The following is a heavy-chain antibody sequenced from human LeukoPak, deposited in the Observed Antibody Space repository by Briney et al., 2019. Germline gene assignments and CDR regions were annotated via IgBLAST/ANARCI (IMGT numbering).Heavy chain of an antibody. Sequence: GGSLRLSCAASGFNFNTYWMSWVRQAPGKGLEWVANIKQDGSEKFYVDSVKGRFTISRDNAKNSLYLQMNSLRAEDTAVYYCARVEVGYDFWSGYYNPDYYMDVWGKGTTVTVSS. CDR2: IKQDGSEK. J-gene: IGHJ6*03. CDR1: GFNFNTYW. D-gene: IGHD3-3*01. CDR3: ARVEVGYDFWSGYYNPDYYMDV. V-gene: IGHV3-7*01.